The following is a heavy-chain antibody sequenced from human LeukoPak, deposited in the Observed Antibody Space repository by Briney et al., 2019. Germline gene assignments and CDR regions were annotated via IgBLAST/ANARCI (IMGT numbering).Heavy chain of an antibody. CDR2: ISSNGGST. CDR1: GFTFSSYA. J-gene: IGHJ4*02. D-gene: IGHD2-2*01. CDR3: VKVMAEYQLLSGPDY. V-gene: IGHV3-64D*06. Sequence: GGSLRLSCSASGFTFSSYAMHWVRQAPGKGLEYVSAISSNGGSTYYADSVKGRFTISRDNSKNTLYLQMCSLRAEDTAVYYCVKVMAEYQLLSGPDYWGQGTLVTVSS.